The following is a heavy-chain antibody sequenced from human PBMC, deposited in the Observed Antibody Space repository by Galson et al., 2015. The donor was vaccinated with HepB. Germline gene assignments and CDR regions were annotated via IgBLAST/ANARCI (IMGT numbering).Heavy chain of an antibody. Sequence: LSLTCTVSGGSISSGGYYWSWIRQPAGKGLEWIGRIYSSGSTNYNPSLQSRVTMSVDTSKSQFSLKLSSVTAADTAVYYCARSRGWNYYYYMDVWGKGTTVTVSS. D-gene: IGHD3-10*01. CDR2: IYSSGST. J-gene: IGHJ6*03. CDR3: ARSRGWNYYYYMDV. CDR1: GGSISSGGYY. V-gene: IGHV4-61*02.